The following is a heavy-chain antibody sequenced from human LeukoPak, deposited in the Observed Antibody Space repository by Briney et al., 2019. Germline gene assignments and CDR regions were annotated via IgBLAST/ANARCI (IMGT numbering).Heavy chain of an antibody. V-gene: IGHV3-23*01. CDR1: GYTFNNFA. CDR2: IGNGGTT. CDR3: AKMRGHPREAYYFDS. Sequence: GGSLRLSCAASGYTFNNFAVGWVRQAPGKGLEWVSSIGNGGTTYYAGSVKGRFSISRDNSKNTLSLQVNSLRAEDTAVYYCAKMRGHPREAYYFDSWGQGALVTVSS. D-gene: IGHD1-26*01. J-gene: IGHJ4*02.